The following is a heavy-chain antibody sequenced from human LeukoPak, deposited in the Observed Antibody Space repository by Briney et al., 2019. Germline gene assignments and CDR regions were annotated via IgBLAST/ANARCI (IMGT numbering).Heavy chain of an antibody. Sequence: SETLSLTCTVSGGSISSNYWSWIRQPPGKGLEWIGYIYYSGSTNYNPSPKSRVTISVDTSKNQFYLKLSPVTAADTAVYYCARVPSNYDWSGFDRGGQGTLVTVSS. D-gene: IGHD3-3*01. CDR2: IYYSGST. CDR3: ARVPSNYDWSGFDR. CDR1: GGSISSNY. V-gene: IGHV4-59*01. J-gene: IGHJ5*02.